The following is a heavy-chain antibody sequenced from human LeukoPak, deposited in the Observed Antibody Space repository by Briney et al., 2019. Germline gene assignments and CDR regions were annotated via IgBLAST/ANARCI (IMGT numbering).Heavy chain of an antibody. J-gene: IGHJ4*02. D-gene: IGHD3-22*01. CDR1: GGSFRGYY. CDR2: IYYSGST. Sequence: PSETLSLTCAVYGGSFRGYYWSWLRQPPGKGLDWIGYIYYSGSTYYNPSLKSRVTISVDPSKTQFSLKLSSVPAADTAVYYCARYYYDSIGYYSPTDYWGQGTLVTVSS. CDR3: ARYYYDSIGYYSPTDY. V-gene: IGHV4-30-4*08.